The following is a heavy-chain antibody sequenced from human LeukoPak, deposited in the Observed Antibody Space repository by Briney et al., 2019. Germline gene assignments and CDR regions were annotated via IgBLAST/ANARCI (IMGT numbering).Heavy chain of an antibody. D-gene: IGHD4-17*01. CDR2: INTNTGNP. V-gene: IGHV7-4-1*02. J-gene: IGHJ4*02. CDR1: GYTFSTYP. Sequence: ASVKVSCKASGYTFSTYPMNWVRQAPGQGLEWMGWINTNTGNPTYAQGFTGRFVFSLDTSVSTAYLQISSLKAEDTAVYYCARVYGDYLYYFDYWGQGTLVTVSS. CDR3: ARVYGDYLYYFDY.